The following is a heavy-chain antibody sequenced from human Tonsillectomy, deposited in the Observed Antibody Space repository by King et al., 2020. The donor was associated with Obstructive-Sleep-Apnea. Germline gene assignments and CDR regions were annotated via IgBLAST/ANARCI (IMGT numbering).Heavy chain of an antibody. V-gene: IGHV1-2*02. CDR3: ARPIANPLLDAFDI. CDR1: GYTFTGYY. CDR2: INPNSGGP. D-gene: IGHD1-26*01. Sequence: QLVQSGAEVKKPGASVKVSCKASGYTFTGYYMHWVRQAPGPGLEWMGWINPNSGGPNYAQKFQGRVTMTRDTSISTAYMELSRLRSDDTAVYYCARPIANPLLDAFDIWGKGTMVTVSS. J-gene: IGHJ3*02.